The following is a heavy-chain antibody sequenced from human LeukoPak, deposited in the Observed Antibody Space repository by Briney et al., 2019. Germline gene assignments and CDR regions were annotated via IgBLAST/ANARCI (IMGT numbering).Heavy chain of an antibody. D-gene: IGHD6-13*01. CDR1: GYSISSGYY. J-gene: IGHJ4*02. CDR2: IYHSGST. V-gene: IGHV4-38-2*02. Sequence: PSETLSLTCTVSGYSISSGYYWGWIRQPPGKGLEWIGSIYHSGSTYYNPSLKSRVTISVDTSKNQFSLKLSSVTAADTAVYYCARGTGAAGARYYFDYWGQGTLVTVSS. CDR3: ARGTGAAGARYYFDY.